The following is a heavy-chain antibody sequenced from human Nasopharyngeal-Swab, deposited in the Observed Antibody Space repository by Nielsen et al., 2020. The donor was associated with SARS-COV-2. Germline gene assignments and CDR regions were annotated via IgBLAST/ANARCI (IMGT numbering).Heavy chain of an antibody. V-gene: IGHV3-21*01. CDR2: ISSSSSYI. J-gene: IGHJ4*02. Sequence: GGSLRLSCAASGFTFSSYSMNWVRQAPGKGLEWVSSISSSSSYIYYADSVKGRFTISRDNAKNSLYLQMNSLRAEDTAVYYCARDRENVWGSYRVPLLDYWAREPWSPSPQ. CDR1: GFTFSSYS. CDR3: ARDRENVWGSYRVPLLDY. D-gene: IGHD3-16*02.